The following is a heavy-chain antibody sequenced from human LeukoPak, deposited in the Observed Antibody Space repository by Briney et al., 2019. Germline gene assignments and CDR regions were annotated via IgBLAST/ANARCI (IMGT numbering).Heavy chain of an antibody. CDR2: INPSGGST. CDR1: GYTFTRYY. CDR3: AKDFLDNRERPYYMDV. J-gene: IGHJ6*03. D-gene: IGHD1-1*01. V-gene: IGHV1-46*01. Sequence: GASVKASCKASGYTFTRYYMYWVRQAPGQGLEWMGIINPSGGSTSYAQKFQGRVTMTRDTSTSTVYMELSSLRSEDTAVYYCAKDFLDNRERPYYMDVWGKGTTVTVSS.